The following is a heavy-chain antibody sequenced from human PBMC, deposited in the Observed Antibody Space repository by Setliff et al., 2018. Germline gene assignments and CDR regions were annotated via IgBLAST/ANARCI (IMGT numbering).Heavy chain of an antibody. D-gene: IGHD3-3*01. Sequence: SETLSLTCTVSGGSISSSSHYWGWIRQPPGKGLEWIGSIYYTGSTYYNPSLKSRVTMSVDTSKRQFSLKLGSATAADMAVYYCRFWSGYYKNDYWAQGTLVTVSS. CDR3: RFWSGYYKNDY. CDR1: GGSISSSSHY. V-gene: IGHV4-39*01. CDR2: IYYTGST. J-gene: IGHJ4*02.